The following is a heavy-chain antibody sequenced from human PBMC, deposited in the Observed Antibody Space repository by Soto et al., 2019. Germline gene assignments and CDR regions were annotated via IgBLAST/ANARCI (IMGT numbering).Heavy chain of an antibody. D-gene: IGHD6-19*01. CDR3: ARHRTGGWDGFNTISIHYFDY. V-gene: IGHV4-39*01. Sequence: TSETLSLPCTVSGATISSSAYYWGWIRQPPGKGLEWIGSIYYSGNTYYSPSLKSRVTISRDTSKNQFSLNLSSVTASDMAVYYCARHRTGGWDGFNTISIHYFDYWGQGALVTVSS. CDR1: GATISSSAYY. J-gene: IGHJ4*02. CDR2: IYYSGNT.